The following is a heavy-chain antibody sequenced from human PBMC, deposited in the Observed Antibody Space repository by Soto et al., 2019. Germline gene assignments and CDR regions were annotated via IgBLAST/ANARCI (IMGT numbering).Heavy chain of an antibody. J-gene: IGHJ5*02. D-gene: IGHD3-9*01. CDR3: ARLQRGGRYFDWLLYLSP. CDR2: IYYSGST. V-gene: IGHV4-30-4*01. CDR1: GGSISSGDYY. Sequence: SETLSLTCTVSGGSISSGDYYWSWIRQPPGKGLEWIGYIYYSGSTYYNPSLKSRVTISVDTSKNQFSLKLSSVTAADTAVYYCARLQRGGRYFDWLLYLSPWGQGTLVTVSS.